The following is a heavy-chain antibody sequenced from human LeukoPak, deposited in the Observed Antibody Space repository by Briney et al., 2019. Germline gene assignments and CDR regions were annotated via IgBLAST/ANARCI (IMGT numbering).Heavy chain of an antibody. CDR2: IYYSGNT. D-gene: IGHD6-13*01. Sequence: SETLSLTCTVSGGSISSSSYYWGRIRQPPGKGLEWIGSIYYSGNTYYNPSLKSRVTISVDTSKNQFSLKLSSVTAADTAVYYCARLRSDSSSWYLAYWGQGTLVTVSS. CDR1: GGSISSSSYY. V-gene: IGHV4-39*01. J-gene: IGHJ4*02. CDR3: ARLRSDSSSWYLAY.